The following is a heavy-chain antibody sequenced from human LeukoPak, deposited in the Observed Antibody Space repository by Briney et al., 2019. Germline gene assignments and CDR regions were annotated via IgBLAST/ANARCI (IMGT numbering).Heavy chain of an antibody. Sequence: QSGGSLRLSCAASGFTFDDYTMHWVRHAPGKGLEWVSLISWDGGSTYYADSVKGRFTISRDNSKNSLYPQMNSLRTEDTALYYCAKDFADYGDYVTYFQHWGQGTLVTVSS. CDR2: ISWDGGST. CDR3: AKDFADYGDYVTYFQH. CDR1: GFTFDDYT. J-gene: IGHJ1*01. D-gene: IGHD4-17*01. V-gene: IGHV3-43*01.